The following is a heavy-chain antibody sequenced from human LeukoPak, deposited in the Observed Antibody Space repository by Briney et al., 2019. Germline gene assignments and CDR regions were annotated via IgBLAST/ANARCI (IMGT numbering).Heavy chain of an antibody. V-gene: IGHV3-30*02. CDR1: GFTFSSYE. CDR2: IRNDGSDK. J-gene: IGHJ4*02. Sequence: PGGSLRLSCAASGFTFSSYEMNWVRQAPGKGLEWVAFIRNDGSDKYYAVSVKGRFTISRDNSKNTLYLQMNSLRAEDTALYYCAKDRAFGQFLWGNDHWGQGTLVTVSS. D-gene: IGHD3-10*01. CDR3: AKDRAFGQFLWGNDH.